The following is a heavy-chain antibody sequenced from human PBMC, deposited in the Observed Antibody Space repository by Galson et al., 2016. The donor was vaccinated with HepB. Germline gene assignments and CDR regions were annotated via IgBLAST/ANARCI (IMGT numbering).Heavy chain of an antibody. V-gene: IGHV3-53*01. Sequence: SLRLSCAASGFTVSNNYMSWVRQAPGKGLEGVSVMYSGGRTHYADSVKGRFTISRDSSKNTLYLQMNSLRNEETAVYYCASSPGAGLWGQGTLVTVSS. CDR1: GFTVSNNY. CDR3: ASSPGAGL. CDR2: MYSGGRT. J-gene: IGHJ4*02. D-gene: IGHD1-26*01.